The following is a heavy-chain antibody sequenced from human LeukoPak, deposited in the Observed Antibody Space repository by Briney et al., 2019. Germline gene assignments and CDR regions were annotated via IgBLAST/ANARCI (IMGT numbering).Heavy chain of an antibody. CDR2: IYSGGAT. Sequence: GGSLRLSCTASGFTVISNLMTWVRQSPGRGLEWLSSIYSGGATYYADSVKGRFTISRDHSNNSVSLQMTNLRVEDTAIYYCARGAYRISWPGIDYWGQGTLVTVSS. CDR3: ARGAYRISWPGIDY. D-gene: IGHD3-16*02. CDR1: GFTVISNL. J-gene: IGHJ4*02. V-gene: IGHV3-53*01.